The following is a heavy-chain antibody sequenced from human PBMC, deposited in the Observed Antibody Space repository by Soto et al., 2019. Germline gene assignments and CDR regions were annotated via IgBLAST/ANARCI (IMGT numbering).Heavy chain of an antibody. D-gene: IGHD3-22*01. CDR1: GGSITSSSYY. CDR3: MLGSGWKDFDY. V-gene: IGHV4-39*01. Sequence: SETLSLTCTVSGGSITSSSYYWGWIRQPPGKGLEWIGNIYYCGSTYYNPSLKSRVTISVDTSKNQFSLKLSSVTAADTAVYYCMLGSGWKDFDYWGQGTLVTVSS. J-gene: IGHJ4*02. CDR2: IYYCGST.